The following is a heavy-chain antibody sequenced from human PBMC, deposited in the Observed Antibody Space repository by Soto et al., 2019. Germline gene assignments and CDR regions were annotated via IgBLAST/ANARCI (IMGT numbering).Heavy chain of an antibody. CDR1: GGSISSSSYY. V-gene: IGHV4-39*01. CDR3: ARHKFGERRDY. D-gene: IGHD3-10*01. Sequence: QLQLQESGPGLVKPSETLSLTCTVSGGSISSSSYYWGWIRQPPGKGLEWIGSIYDSGSTYYNPSIKSKVTISVDTTESQSSLKQSSVTAADTAVYHCARHKFGERRDYWGQGSLVTVST. CDR2: IYDSGST. J-gene: IGHJ4*02.